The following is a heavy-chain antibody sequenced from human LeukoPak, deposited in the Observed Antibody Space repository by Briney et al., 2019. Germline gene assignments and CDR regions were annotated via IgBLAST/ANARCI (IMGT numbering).Heavy chain of an antibody. V-gene: IGHV1-18*01. CDR1: GYTFTSYG. J-gene: IGHJ4*02. Sequence: GASVKVSCKASGYTFTSYGISWVRQAPGQGLGWMGWISTYNDNTNYAQKLQGRVTMTTDTSTTTVYMELRSLRSDDTAVYYCARGRSLTTSPDYWGQGTLVTVSS. D-gene: IGHD6-6*01. CDR3: ARGRSLTTSPDY. CDR2: ISTYNDNT.